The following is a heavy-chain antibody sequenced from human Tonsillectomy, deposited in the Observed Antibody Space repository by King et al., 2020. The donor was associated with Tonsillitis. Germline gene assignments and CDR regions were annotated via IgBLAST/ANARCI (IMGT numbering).Heavy chain of an antibody. D-gene: IGHD3-10*01. Sequence: VQLVESGGGLVQPGGSLRLSCAASGFTFSDHYIHWVRQAPGKGLEWVGRTRNKAHTYTTEYAASVKGRFTISRDDSKNSVYLQMDSLKTEDTAVYYCARGGLSYGSGSYDNSYGFDTWGHGTMVTVSS. J-gene: IGHJ3*02. CDR1: GFTFSDHY. CDR3: ARGGLSYGSGSYDNSYGFDT. CDR2: TRNKAHTYTT. V-gene: IGHV3-72*01.